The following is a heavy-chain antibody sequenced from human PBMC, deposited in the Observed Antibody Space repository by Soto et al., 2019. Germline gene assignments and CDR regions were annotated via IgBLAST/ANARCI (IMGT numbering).Heavy chain of an antibody. Sequence: ASVKVSCKASGYTFTGYYMHWVRQAPGQGLEWMGWINPNSGGTNYAQKFQGRVTMTRDTSISTAYMELSRLRSDDTAVYYCARGSPLARQWFYRGMDVWGQGTTVTVSS. CDR3: ARGSPLARQWFYRGMDV. D-gene: IGHD6-6*01. J-gene: IGHJ6*02. V-gene: IGHV1-2*02. CDR1: GYTFTGYY. CDR2: INPNSGGT.